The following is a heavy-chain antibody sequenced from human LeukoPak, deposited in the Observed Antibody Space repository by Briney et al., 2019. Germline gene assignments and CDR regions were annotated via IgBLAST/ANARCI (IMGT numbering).Heavy chain of an antibody. V-gene: IGHV1-69*13. CDR3: ARTEVVPAPYNWFDP. D-gene: IGHD2-2*01. Sequence: GASVKVSCKASGGTFSSYAISWVRQAPGQGLEWMGGIIPLFGTANYAQKFQVRVTITADESTSTAYMELSSLRSEDTAVYYCARTEVVPAPYNWFDPWGQGTLVTVSS. CDR1: GGTFSSYA. CDR2: IIPLFGTA. J-gene: IGHJ5*02.